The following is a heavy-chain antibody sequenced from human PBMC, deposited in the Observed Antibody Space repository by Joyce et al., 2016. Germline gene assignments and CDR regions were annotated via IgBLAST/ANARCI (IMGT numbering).Heavy chain of an antibody. CDR1: GGSISSAHW. CDR2: IYLGGGT. D-gene: IGHD5-12*01. V-gene: IGHV4-4*02. CDR3: ARNGAYSQDS. Sequence: QVQLQESGPGLVKPSGTLSLTCAVSGGSISSAHWWSWVRQPPGKGLEWIGEIYLGGGTTYSPSLMSRVTISVDKSKNQLSLKMNSVTAADTAVYYCARNGAYSQDSWGQGTLVTVSS. J-gene: IGHJ5*01.